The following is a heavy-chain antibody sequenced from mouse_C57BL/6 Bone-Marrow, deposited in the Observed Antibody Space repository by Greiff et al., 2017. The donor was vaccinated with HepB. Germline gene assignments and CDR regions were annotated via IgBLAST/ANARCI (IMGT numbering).Heavy chain of an antibody. CDR1: GYTFTSYW. V-gene: IGHV1-72*01. CDR2: IDPNSGGT. J-gene: IGHJ1*03. Sequence: QVQLQQSGAELVKPGASVKLSCKASGYTFTSYWMHWVKQRPGRGLEWIGRIDPNSGGTKYNEKFKSKATLTVDKPSSTAYMQLSSLTSEDSAVYYCARWGVTTVVAYWYFDVWGTGTTVTVSS. CDR3: ARWGVTTVVAYWYFDV. D-gene: IGHD1-1*01.